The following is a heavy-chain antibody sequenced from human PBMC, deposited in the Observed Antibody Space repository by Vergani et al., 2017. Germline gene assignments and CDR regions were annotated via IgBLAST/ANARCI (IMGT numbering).Heavy chain of an antibody. CDR1: GFTFSNSA. V-gene: IGHV3-23*01. CDR2: ISGPGLST. D-gene: IGHD2-15*01. J-gene: IGHJ4*02. CDR3: AKEGGGYCSGGTCYPEY. Sequence: EVHLLESGGGLVQSGGSLRLSCAASGFTFSNSAVSWVRQAPGGGLAWVSSISGPGLSTYYADSVKGRFSISRDNSKNTLYLQMKSLRPEDTAVYYCAKEGGGYCSGGTCYPEYWGQGTLVIVSS.